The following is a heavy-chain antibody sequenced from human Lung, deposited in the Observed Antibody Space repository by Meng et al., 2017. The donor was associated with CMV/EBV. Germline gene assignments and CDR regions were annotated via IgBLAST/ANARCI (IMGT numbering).Heavy chain of an antibody. CDR1: GYTLTNYY. V-gene: IGHV1-46*01. J-gene: IGHJ4*02. Sequence: ASVXVSCKASGYTLTNYYIHWVRQAPGQGLEWMGIINPSDNTTIYAQKFQGRVTMTRDTSTSTVYMELISLRSDDTAMYYCARDLEYSSSWYFQYYFDCWGQGXLVTVSS. D-gene: IGHD6-13*01. CDR3: ARDLEYSSSWYFQYYFDC. CDR2: INPSDNTT.